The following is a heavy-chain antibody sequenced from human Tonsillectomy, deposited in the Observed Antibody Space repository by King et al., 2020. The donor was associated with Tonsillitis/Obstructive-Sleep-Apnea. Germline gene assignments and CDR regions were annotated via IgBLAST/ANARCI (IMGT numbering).Heavy chain of an antibody. V-gene: IGHV1-69*01. CDR2: IIPVFDTT. D-gene: IGHD1-26*01. Sequence: VQLVESGAEVKKPGSSVKVSCKASGGIFSSYAFSWVRQASGQGLEWVGWIIPVFDTTNYAQRFQGRVTITADEAMCTTYMELSSLRSEDTAVYYRARDVEPYLGASTNYYYYMDVWGKGTSVTVSS. CDR3: ARDVEPYLGASTNYYYYMDV. J-gene: IGHJ6*03. CDR1: GGIFSSYA.